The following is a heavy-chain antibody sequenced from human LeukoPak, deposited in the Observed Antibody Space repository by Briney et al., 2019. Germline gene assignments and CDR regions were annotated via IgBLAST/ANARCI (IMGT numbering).Heavy chain of an antibody. D-gene: IGHD3-10*01. Sequence: SETLSLTCTVSGGSVSSGSYCWSWIRQPPGKGLEWIGYIYYSGSTNYNPSLKSRVTISVDTSKNQFSLKLSSVTAADTAVYYCARRGSHRSRGLDYWGQGTLVTVSS. J-gene: IGHJ4*02. CDR2: IYYSGST. CDR1: GGSVSSGSYC. V-gene: IGHV4-61*01. CDR3: ARRGSHRSRGLDY.